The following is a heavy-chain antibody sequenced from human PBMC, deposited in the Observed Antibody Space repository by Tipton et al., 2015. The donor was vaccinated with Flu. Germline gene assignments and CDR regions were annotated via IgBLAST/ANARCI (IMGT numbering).Heavy chain of an antibody. D-gene: IGHD2-21*02. V-gene: IGHV3-7*03. Sequence: QLVQSGGGLVQPGGSLGLSCSASGFNLSSYWMSWVRQAPGKGLEWVANIKQDGSEKYYVDSVKGRFIISRDNSKNTLFLQMDSLTVEDTAVYYCAKRSPMTASSYYFDYWGQGTLVTVSS. CDR2: IKQDGSEK. CDR1: GFNLSSYW. CDR3: AKRSPMTASSYYFDY. J-gene: IGHJ4*02.